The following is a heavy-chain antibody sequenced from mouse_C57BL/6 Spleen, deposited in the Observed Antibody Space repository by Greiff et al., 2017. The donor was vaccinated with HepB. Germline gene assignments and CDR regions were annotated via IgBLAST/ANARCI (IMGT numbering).Heavy chain of an antibody. CDR3: ARSPTGTGFAY. CDR1: GYTFTDYY. J-gene: IGHJ3*01. Sequence: QVQLKESGAELVRPGASVKLSCKASGYTFTDYYINWVKQRPGQGLEWIARIYPGSGNTYYNEKFKGKATLTAEKSSSTAYMQLSSLTSEDSAVYFCARSPTGTGFAYWGQGTLVTVSA. CDR2: IYPGSGNT. V-gene: IGHV1-76*01. D-gene: IGHD4-1*02.